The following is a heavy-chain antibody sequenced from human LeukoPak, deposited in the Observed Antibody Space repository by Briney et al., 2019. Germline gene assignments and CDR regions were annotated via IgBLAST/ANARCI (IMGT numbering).Heavy chain of an antibody. J-gene: IGHJ5*02. D-gene: IGHD1-26*01. Sequence: GSLRLSCAASGFTFSSYSMNWVRQAPGKGLEWVSSISSSSYIYYADSAKGRFTISRDNAKNSLYLQMNSLRAEDTAVYYCARDVSGSYAPWGQGTLVTVSS. V-gene: IGHV3-21*01. CDR3: ARDVSGSYAP. CDR2: ISSSSYI. CDR1: GFTFSSYS.